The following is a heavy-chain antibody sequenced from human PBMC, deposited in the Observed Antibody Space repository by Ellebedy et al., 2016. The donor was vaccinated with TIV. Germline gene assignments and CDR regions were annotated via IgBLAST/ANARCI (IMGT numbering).Heavy chain of an antibody. CDR1: GYTFSHYG. CDR3: ARDQGSNSWFDY. D-gene: IGHD6-13*01. Sequence: ASVKVSCKSSGYTFSHYGITWVRQAPGQGLEWMGWISGYNGNTRSAQKVQDRLTMTTDTSTSTANMELRSLRSDDTAVYYCARDQGSNSWFDYWGQGTLVTVSS. V-gene: IGHV1-18*01. CDR2: ISGYNGNT. J-gene: IGHJ4*02.